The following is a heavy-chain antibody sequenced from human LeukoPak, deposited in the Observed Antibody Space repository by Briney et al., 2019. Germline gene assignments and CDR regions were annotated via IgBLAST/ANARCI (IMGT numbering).Heavy chain of an antibody. D-gene: IGHD5-18*01. J-gene: IGHJ5*02. CDR1: GGSFSGYY. CDR2: INHSGST. V-gene: IGHV4-34*01. CDR3: ARHRGYSYGYRSRNWFDP. Sequence: PSETLSLTCAVYGGSFSGYYWSWIRQPPGKGLEWIGEINHSGSTNYNPSLKSRVTISVDTSKNQFSLKLSSVTAADTAVYYCARHRGYSYGYRSRNWFDPWGQGTLVTVSS.